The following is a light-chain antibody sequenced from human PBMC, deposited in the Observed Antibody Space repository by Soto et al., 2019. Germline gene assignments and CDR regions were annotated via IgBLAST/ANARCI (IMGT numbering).Light chain of an antibody. J-gene: IGKJ1*01. CDR1: QRISSNY. V-gene: IGKV3-20*01. Sequence: DIVFTQSPGTLSLSPGERATLYCRASQRISSNYLGWYQQKPGQAPRLLIYAASSRATGIPDRFSGSGSGTDFTLTISRLEPEDFAVYYCQDYGSSPQTFGQGTKVDIK. CDR2: AAS. CDR3: QDYGSSPQT.